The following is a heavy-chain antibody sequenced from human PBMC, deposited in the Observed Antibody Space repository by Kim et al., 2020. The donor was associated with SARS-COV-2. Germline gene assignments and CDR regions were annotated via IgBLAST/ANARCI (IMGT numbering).Heavy chain of an antibody. CDR2: ISYDGSNK. CDR1: GFTFSSYA. J-gene: IGHJ6*02. Sequence: GGSLRLSCSASGFTFSSYAMHWVRQAPGKGLEWVAVISYDGSNKYYADSVKGRFTISRDNSKNTLYLQMNSLRAEDTAVYYCARDGLWYSSSSLYYYYGMDVWGQGTTVTVSS. V-gene: IGHV3-30-3*01. D-gene: IGHD6-6*01. CDR3: ARDGLWYSSSSLYYYYGMDV.